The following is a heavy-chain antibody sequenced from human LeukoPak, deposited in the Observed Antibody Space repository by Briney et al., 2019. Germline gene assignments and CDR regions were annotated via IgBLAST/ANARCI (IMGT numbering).Heavy chain of an antibody. J-gene: IGHJ5*02. Sequence: SETLSLTCTVSGGSINSYYWSRIRQPPGKGLECIGYIHYTGSTNYNPSLKSRVTISVDTSKNQFSLKLSSVTAADTAIYYCARGGYYGSGNDFRFDPWGQGTLVTVSS. D-gene: IGHD3-10*01. CDR3: ARGGYYGSGNDFRFDP. CDR2: IHYTGST. CDR1: GGSINSYY. V-gene: IGHV4-59*01.